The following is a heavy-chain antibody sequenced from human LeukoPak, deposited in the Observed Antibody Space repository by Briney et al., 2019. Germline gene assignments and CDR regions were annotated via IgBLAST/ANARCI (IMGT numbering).Heavy chain of an antibody. V-gene: IGHV1-18*01. CDR2: ISAYNGNT. J-gene: IGHJ4*02. Sequence: ASVKVSCKASGFTFTSYGISWARQAPGQGLEWMGWISAYNGNTNYAQKLQGRVTMTTDTSTSTAYMELRSLRSDDTAVYYCARDRRFLEWFNYFDYWGQGTLVTASS. CDR1: GFTFTSYG. CDR3: ARDRRFLEWFNYFDY. D-gene: IGHD3-3*01.